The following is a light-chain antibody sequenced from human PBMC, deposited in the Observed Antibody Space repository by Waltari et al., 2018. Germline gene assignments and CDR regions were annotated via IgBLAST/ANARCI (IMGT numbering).Light chain of an antibody. J-gene: IGKJ4*01. V-gene: IGKV3-11*01. CDR3: QQRSSWPPT. CDR2: DAS. CDR1: QSVSSY. Sequence: DIVLTQSPAILSLSPGERATLSCRASQSVSSYLAWYQQKPGQTPRLLIYDASNRATGIPARFSGSGSGTDFTLTISSLEPEDFAVYYCQQRSSWPPTFGGGTKVETK.